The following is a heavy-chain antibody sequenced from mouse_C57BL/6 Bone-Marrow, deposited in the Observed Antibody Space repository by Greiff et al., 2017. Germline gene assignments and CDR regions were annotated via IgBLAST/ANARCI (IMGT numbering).Heavy chain of an antibody. CDR2: INSEGGST. V-gene: IGHV5-2*01. CDR3: ARQGNDCYYVWFAY. D-gene: IGHD2-3*01. CDR1: EYEFPSHD. J-gene: IGHJ3*01. Sequence: VQLQQSGGGLVQPGESLKLSCESNEYEFPSHDMSWVRKTPEKRLELVAAINSEGGSTYYPDTMERRFIISRDNTKKTLYLQMSSLRSEDTALYYCARQGNDCYYVWFAYWGQGTLVTVSA.